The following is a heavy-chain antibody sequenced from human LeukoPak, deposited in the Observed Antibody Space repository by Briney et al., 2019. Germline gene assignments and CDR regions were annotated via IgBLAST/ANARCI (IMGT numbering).Heavy chain of an antibody. CDR1: GFTFSSYA. Sequence: GRSLRLSCAASGFTFSSYAMRWVRQAPGKGLEWVAVISYDGSNKYYADSVKGRFTISRDNSKNTLYLQMNSLRAEDTAVYYCARGYSGYDFWGQGTLVTVSS. J-gene: IGHJ4*02. CDR3: ARGYSGYDF. D-gene: IGHD5-12*01. V-gene: IGHV3-30*01. CDR2: ISYDGSNK.